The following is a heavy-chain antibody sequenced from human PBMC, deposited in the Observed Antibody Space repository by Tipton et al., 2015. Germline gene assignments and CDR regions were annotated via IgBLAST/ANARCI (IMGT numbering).Heavy chain of an antibody. D-gene: IGHD1-26*01. CDR3: AKDRSEEWELPY. J-gene: IGHJ4*02. V-gene: IGHV3-23*01. Sequence: SLRLSCAASGFTFSIYAMSWVRQAPGKGLEWVSGITGSGGRTYYADSVKGRFTISRDNSKNTLYLQMNSLTTEDTAVYYCAKDRSEEWELPYWGQGTLVTVSS. CDR1: GFTFSIYA. CDR2: ITGSGGRT.